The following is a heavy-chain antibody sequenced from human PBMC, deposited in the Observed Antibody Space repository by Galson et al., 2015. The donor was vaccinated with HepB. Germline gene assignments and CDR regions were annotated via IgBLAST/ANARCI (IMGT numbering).Heavy chain of an antibody. J-gene: IGHJ4*02. D-gene: IGHD2-15*01. CDR2: ITSCGGNS. CDR1: GFSFTRYA. V-gene: IGHV3-23*01. Sequence: SLRLSCAASGFSFTRYAMTWVRQAPGKGLEWVSSITSCGGNSYYTDSVKGRFTVSRDNSKNTLLLQLNSLGAEDTAMYFCAKDGIMVANNPYHFHYWGQGTLVTVSS. CDR3: AKDGIMVANNPYHFHY.